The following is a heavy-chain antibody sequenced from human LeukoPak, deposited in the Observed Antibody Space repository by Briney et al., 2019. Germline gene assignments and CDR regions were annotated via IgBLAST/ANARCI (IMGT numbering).Heavy chain of an antibody. CDR2: IIPIFGTA. CDR3: ARSGDCSGGSCYSAGYFQH. D-gene: IGHD2-15*01. Sequence: SVKVSCKASGGTFSSYAISWVRQAPGQGLEWMGGIIPIFGTANYAQKFQGRVTITADESTSTAYMELSSLRSEDTAVYYCARSGDCSGGSCYSAGYFQHWGQGTLVTVSS. V-gene: IGHV1-69*13. CDR1: GGTFSSYA. J-gene: IGHJ1*01.